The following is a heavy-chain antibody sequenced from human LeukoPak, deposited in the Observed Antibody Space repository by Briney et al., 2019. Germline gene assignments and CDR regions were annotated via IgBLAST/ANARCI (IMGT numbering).Heavy chain of an antibody. Sequence: GGSLRLSCAASGFTFSSYSMNWVRQAPGKGLEWVAVIWYDGGNKYYADSVKGRFTISRDNSKNTLYLEMNSLRAEDTAVYYCARGLTQIPRLATGLGHWGQGTLVTASS. CDR1: GFTFSSYS. D-gene: IGHD2-21*02. CDR3: ARGLTQIPRLATGLGH. J-gene: IGHJ4*02. V-gene: IGHV3-33*08. CDR2: IWYDGGNK.